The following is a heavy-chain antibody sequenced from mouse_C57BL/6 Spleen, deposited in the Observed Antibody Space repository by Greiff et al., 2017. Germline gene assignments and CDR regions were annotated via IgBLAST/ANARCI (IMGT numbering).Heavy chain of an antibody. CDR3: AREEDGYYSFDY. D-gene: IGHD2-3*01. CDR2: INPNSGST. Sequence: QVQLQQPGAELVKPGASVKLSCKASGYTFTSYWMHWVKQRPGQGLAWIGMINPNSGSTNYKEKFKSKATLTVDKSSSTAYMQRSSLTSEDSAVYYCAREEDGYYSFDYWGQGTTLTVSS. J-gene: IGHJ2*01. V-gene: IGHV1-64*01. CDR1: GYTFTSYW.